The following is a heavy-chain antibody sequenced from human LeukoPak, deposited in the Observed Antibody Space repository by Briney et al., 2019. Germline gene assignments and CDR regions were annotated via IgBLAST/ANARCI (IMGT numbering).Heavy chain of an antibody. Sequence: GGSLRLSCAASGLFFSTNWMSWVRQAPGKGPEWVATIKPDGRDKYYVDSVKGRFTMSRDNGKNSVYLQMNSLRAEDTAVYYCASWEASTNYWGQGTLVTVSS. D-gene: IGHD1-26*01. CDR2: IKPDGRDK. CDR1: GLFFSTNW. V-gene: IGHV3-7*01. CDR3: ASWEASTNY. J-gene: IGHJ4*02.